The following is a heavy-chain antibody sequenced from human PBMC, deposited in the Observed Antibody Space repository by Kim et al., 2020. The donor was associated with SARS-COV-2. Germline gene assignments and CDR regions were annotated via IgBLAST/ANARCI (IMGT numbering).Heavy chain of an antibody. V-gene: IGHV3-48*02. CDR2: ISSSSSTI. J-gene: IGHJ6*02. CDR1: GFTFSSYS. Sequence: GGSLRLSCAASGFTFSSYSMNWVRQAPGKGPEWVSYISSSSSTIYYADSVKGRFTISRDNAKNSLYLQMNSLRDEDTAVYYCARDLYYYDSSGYHHYYYYGMDVWGQGTTVTVSS. CDR3: ARDLYYYDSSGYHHYYYYGMDV. D-gene: IGHD3-22*01.